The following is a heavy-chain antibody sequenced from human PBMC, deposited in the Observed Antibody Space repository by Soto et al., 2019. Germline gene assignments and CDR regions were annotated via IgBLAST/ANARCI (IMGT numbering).Heavy chain of an antibody. CDR1: GGSISSYY. CDR2: IYYSGST. CDR3: ARGGEVGYYYGSGSYYWFDP. V-gene: IGHV4-59*01. Sequence: QVQLQESGPGLVKPSETLSLTCTVSGGSISSYYWGWIRQPPGKGLEWIGYIYYSGSTNYNPSLKSRVTISVDTAKNQFSLKLSSVTAADTAVYYCARGGEVGYYYGSGSYYWFDPWGQGTLVTVSS. D-gene: IGHD3-10*01. J-gene: IGHJ5*02.